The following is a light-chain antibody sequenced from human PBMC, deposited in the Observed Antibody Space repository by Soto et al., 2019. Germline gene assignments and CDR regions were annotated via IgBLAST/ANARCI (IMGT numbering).Light chain of an antibody. Sequence: QPVLTQPPSVSGAPGQRVSLSCTGSSSNIGAGFDVQWYQQLPGTAPKLLIYYNNNRPSGVPDRFSGSKSGTSASLAITGLQAEDEADYYCQSYDSSLSGHVVFGGGTKLTVL. J-gene: IGLJ2*01. CDR1: SSNIGAGFD. V-gene: IGLV1-40*01. CDR3: QSYDSSLSGHVV. CDR2: YNN.